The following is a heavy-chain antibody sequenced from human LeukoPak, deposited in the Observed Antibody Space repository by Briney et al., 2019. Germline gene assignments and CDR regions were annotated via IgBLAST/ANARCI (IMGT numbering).Heavy chain of an antibody. CDR1: GFTFSSYA. Sequence: QPGRSLRLSCAASGFTFSSYAMHWVRQAPGKGLEWVAVISYEGSNKYYADSVKGGFAISRDNSKNTMYLQMNSLRAEDTAVYYCAGDRGVRFLEWLFFGWFDPWGQGTLVTVSS. CDR2: ISYEGSNK. CDR3: AGDRGVRFLEWLFFGWFDP. V-gene: IGHV3-30*01. D-gene: IGHD3-3*01. J-gene: IGHJ5*02.